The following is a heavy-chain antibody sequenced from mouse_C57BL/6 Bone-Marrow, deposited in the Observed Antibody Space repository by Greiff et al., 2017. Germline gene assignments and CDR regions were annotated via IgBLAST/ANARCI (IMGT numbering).Heavy chain of an antibody. V-gene: IGHV14-4*01. CDR3: TPYYYGSIYFDY. Sequence: EVQLQQSGAELVRPGASVKLSCTASGFNIKDDYMHWVKQRPEQGLEWIGWIDPENGDTEYASKFQGKATITADTSSNTAYLQLSSLTSEDTAVYYCTPYYYGSIYFDYGGQGTTLTVSS. J-gene: IGHJ2*01. CDR1: GFNIKDDY. D-gene: IGHD1-1*01. CDR2: IDPENGDT.